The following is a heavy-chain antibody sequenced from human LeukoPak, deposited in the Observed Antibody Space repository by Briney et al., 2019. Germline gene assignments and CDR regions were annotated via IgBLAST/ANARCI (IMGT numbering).Heavy chain of an antibody. V-gene: IGHV3-74*01. Sequence: SGGSLRLSCAASGFTFSSYWIHWVRHAPGKGLVWVSRINSDGSTINYADSVKGRFTISRDNAKNTLYLQMNSLRAEDTAVYYCARAGYYRFDYWGQGTLVTVSS. CDR1: GFTFSSYW. J-gene: IGHJ4*02. CDR3: ARAGYYRFDY. CDR2: INSDGSTI. D-gene: IGHD3-10*01.